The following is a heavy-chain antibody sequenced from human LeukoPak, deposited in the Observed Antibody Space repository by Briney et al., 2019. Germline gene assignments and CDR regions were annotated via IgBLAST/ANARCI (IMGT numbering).Heavy chain of an antibody. D-gene: IGHD3-22*01. CDR3: ARVTYYYDSSGYWFDP. CDR1: GGSFSGYY. Sequence: SETLSLTCAVYGGSFSGYYWSWIRQPPGKGLEWIGEINHSGSTNYNPSLKSRVTISVDTSKNQFSLKLSSVTAADTAVYYCARVTYYYDSSGYWFDPWGQGTLVTVSS. CDR2: INHSGST. J-gene: IGHJ5*02. V-gene: IGHV4-34*01.